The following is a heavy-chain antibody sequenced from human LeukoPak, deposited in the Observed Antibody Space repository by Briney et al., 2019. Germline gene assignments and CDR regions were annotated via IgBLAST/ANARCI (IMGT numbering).Heavy chain of an antibody. D-gene: IGHD3-10*01. CDR3: AKDGLVWFGELN. CDR1: GFTFTSYA. V-gene: IGHV3-30-3*01. Sequence: GGSLRLSCAASGFTFTSYAIHWVRQAPGKGLEWVAVISYDGDNEHYADSVKGRFTISRDNSKNTLDLQMNSLRAEDTAVYYCAKDGLVWFGELNWGQGTLVTVSS. J-gene: IGHJ4*02. CDR2: ISYDGDNE.